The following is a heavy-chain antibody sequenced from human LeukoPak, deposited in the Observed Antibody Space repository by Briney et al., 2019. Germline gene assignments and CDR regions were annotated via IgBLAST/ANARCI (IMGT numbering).Heavy chain of an antibody. D-gene: IGHD3-3*01. J-gene: IGHJ4*02. CDR3: ASYDFWSGYSIGYFDY. CDR1: GGSVSSGDYY. V-gene: IGHV4-30-4*08. CDR2: IYYSGST. Sequence: SSETLSLTCTVSGGSVSSGDYYWSWIRQPPGKGLEWIGYIYYSGSTYYNLSLKSRVTISVDTSKNQFSLKLSSVTAADTAVYYCASYDFWSGYSIGYFDYWGQGTLVTVSS.